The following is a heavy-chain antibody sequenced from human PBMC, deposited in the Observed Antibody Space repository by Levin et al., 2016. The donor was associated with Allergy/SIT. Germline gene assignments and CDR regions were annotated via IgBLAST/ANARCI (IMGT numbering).Heavy chain of an antibody. CDR3: AREDKYYYDSSGYYN. V-gene: IGHV4-4*07. Sequence: SETLSLTCTVSGGSISSYYWSWIRQPARKGLEWIGRIYTSGSTNYNPSLKSRVTMSVDTSKNQFSLKLSSVTAADTAVYYCAREDKYYYDSSGYYNWGQGTLVTVSS. J-gene: IGHJ4*02. CDR1: GGSISSYY. D-gene: IGHD3-22*01. CDR2: IYTSGST.